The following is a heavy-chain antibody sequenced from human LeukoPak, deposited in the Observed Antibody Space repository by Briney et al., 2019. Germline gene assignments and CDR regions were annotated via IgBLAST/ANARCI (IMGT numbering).Heavy chain of an antibody. Sequence: SETLSLTCTVSGGSISSYYWSWIRQPPGKGLEWIGYIYYSRSTNYNPSLKSRVTISVDTSKNQFSLKLSSVTAADTAVYYCARHRTPHYYYYGMDVWGQGTTVTVSS. CDR2: IYYSRST. CDR1: GGSISSYY. CDR3: ARHRTPHYYYYGMDV. J-gene: IGHJ6*02. V-gene: IGHV4-59*01. D-gene: IGHD4-23*01.